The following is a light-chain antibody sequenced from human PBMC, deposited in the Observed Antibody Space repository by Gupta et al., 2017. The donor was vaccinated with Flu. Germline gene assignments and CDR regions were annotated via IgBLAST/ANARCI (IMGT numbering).Light chain of an antibody. J-gene: IGKJ2*01. CDR1: QSLVYSDGNTY. CDR2: KVS. CDR3: MQGTHLYT. V-gene: IGKV2-30*01. Sequence: SPLSLPVTLGQPASISCRSSQSLVYSDGNTYLNWFQQRPGQSPRRLIYKVSNRDSGVPDRFSGSGSGTDFTLKISRVEAEDVGIYYCMQGTHLYTFGQGTKLEIK.